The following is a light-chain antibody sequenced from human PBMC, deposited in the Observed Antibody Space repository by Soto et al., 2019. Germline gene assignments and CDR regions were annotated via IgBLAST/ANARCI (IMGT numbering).Light chain of an antibody. Sequence: EIVFTQSPGTLSLSPGERATLSCRASQSVSASYLAWYQQKPGQAPRLLIYGASNRATGISDRFSGSGSGTEFALTIRRLETEDFAVYYCQKYGSSPQITVGKGKRREIK. J-gene: IGKJ5*01. CDR1: QSVSASY. CDR2: GAS. V-gene: IGKV3-20*01. CDR3: QKYGSSPQIT.